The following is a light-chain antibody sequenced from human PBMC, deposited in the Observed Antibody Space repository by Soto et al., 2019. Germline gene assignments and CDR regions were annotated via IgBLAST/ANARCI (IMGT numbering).Light chain of an antibody. V-gene: IGKV1-5*03. J-gene: IGKJ1*01. CDR3: QQYNYLWT. Sequence: LQMTQSPSTLSASVGDTVTITCRASQSSNSGLAWYQQKPGRAPKLLIYKASSLESGVPSRFSGSGYGTEFSLTIRSLLPEDFATYYCQQYNYLWTFGQGTKVEIK. CDR2: KAS. CDR1: QSSNSG.